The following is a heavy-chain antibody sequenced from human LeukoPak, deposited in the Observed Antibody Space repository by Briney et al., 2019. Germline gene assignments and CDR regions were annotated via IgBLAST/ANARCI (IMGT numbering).Heavy chain of an antibody. J-gene: IGHJ4*02. CDR2: IYYSGSA. Sequence: SETLSLTCTVSGGSISSSSYYWGWIRQPPGKGLEWIGSIYYSGSAYYNPSLKSRVTISVDTSKNQFSLKLSSVTAADTAVYYCATLGYRGLNIDYWGQGTLVTVSS. V-gene: IGHV4-39*01. CDR1: GGSISSSSYY. CDR3: ATLGYRGLNIDY. D-gene: IGHD5-12*01.